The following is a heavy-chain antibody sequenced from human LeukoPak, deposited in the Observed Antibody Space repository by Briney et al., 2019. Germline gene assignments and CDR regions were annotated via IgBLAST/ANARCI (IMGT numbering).Heavy chain of an antibody. D-gene: IGHD1-26*01. J-gene: IGHJ3*02. Sequence: GGSLKLSCAASGFIFSDYYMSWIRQATGKGLEYVSYISSSGTTMYYADSVKGRFTISRGNAKNSLYLQMNSLRAEDTAVYYCAREGLVRGYDAFDIWGQGTMVTVSS. CDR2: ISSSGTTM. CDR3: AREGLVRGYDAFDI. V-gene: IGHV3-11*04. CDR1: GFIFSDYY.